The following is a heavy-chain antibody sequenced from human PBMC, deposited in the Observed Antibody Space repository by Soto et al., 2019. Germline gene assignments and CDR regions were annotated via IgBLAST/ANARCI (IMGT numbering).Heavy chain of an antibody. V-gene: IGHV1-8*01. CDR2: MNPNSGNT. CDR1: GYTFTSYD. Sequence: VASVKVSCKASGYTFTSYDINWVRQATGQGLEWMGWMNPNSGNTGYAQKFQGRVTMTRNTSISTAYMELSSLRSEDTAVYYCAWTYYYDSSGYYYGAFDIWGQGTMVTVSS. J-gene: IGHJ3*02. D-gene: IGHD3-22*01. CDR3: AWTYYYDSSGYYYGAFDI.